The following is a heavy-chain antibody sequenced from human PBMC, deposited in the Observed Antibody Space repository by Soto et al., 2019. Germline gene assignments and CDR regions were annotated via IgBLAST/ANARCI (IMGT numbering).Heavy chain of an antibody. CDR2: ISSSSSTI. V-gene: IGHV3-48*02. CDR3: AGGPVVVVTGGNY. CDR1: GFTFSSYS. D-gene: IGHD2-21*02. J-gene: IGHJ4*02. Sequence: VGSLRLSCAASGFTFSSYSMNWVRQAPGKGLEWVSYISSSSSTIYYADSVKGRFTISRDNAKNSLYLQMNSLRDEDTAVYYCAGGPVVVVTGGNYWGQGTLVTVSS.